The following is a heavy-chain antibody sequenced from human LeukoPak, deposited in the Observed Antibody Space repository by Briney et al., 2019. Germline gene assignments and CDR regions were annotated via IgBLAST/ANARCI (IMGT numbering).Heavy chain of an antibody. V-gene: IGHV3-74*01. CDR2: ISPDGSTT. CDR3: ARDMITLGGARGDY. J-gene: IGHJ4*02. Sequence: GGSLRLSCAGSGFTFSSYWLHWVRHAPGKGLVWVSRISPDGSTTNLADSVKGRFTISRDNAKNSLYLQMNSLRAEDTAVYYCARDMITLGGARGDYWGQGTLVTVSS. CDR1: GFTFSSYW. D-gene: IGHD3-16*01.